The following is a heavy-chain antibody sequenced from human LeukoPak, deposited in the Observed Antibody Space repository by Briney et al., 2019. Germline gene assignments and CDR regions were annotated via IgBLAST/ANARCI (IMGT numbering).Heavy chain of an antibody. J-gene: IGHJ4*02. V-gene: IGHV4-59*01. CDR3: ARRTSRGGGIDY. D-gene: IGHD3-16*01. CDR2: IYYSGST. CDR1: GCSISPYY. Sequence: PSETLSLTCTVSGCSISPYYWSWVRQPPGKGMKWIGYIYYSGSTNYTPSLKSRITISVETSNNQFSLKVRSVTAADTAVYYCARRTSRGGGIDYWGQGTLVTVSS.